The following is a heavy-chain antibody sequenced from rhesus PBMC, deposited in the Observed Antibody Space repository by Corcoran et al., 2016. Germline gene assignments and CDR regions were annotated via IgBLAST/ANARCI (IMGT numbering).Heavy chain of an antibody. CDR1: GGSISSNH. CDR2: ITGSGGST. J-gene: IGHJ4*01. V-gene: IGHV4-173*01. Sequence: QLQLQESGPGLVKPSETLSLTCAVSGGSISSNHWSWNRQPPGKGLELIGRITGSGGSTDYNPSLKSRVTISTDTSKNQFSLKLSSVTAADTAVYYCARDGGGFDYWGQGVLVTVSS. CDR3: ARDGGGFDY. D-gene: IGHD2-39*02.